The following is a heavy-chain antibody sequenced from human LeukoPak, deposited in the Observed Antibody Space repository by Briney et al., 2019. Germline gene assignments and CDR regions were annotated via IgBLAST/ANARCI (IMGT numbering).Heavy chain of an antibody. J-gene: IGHJ6*02. Sequence: ASVKVSCKASGDTFTTYDINWVRQAPGQGLEWLGWMNPNSGNTDYAQKFQGRVTMTRDTSINTAYMEVSSLRSEDSAVYYCARGHAYYDSLTGYSIYALDAWGQGTTVTVSS. CDR2: MNPNSGNT. CDR3: ARGHAYYDSLTGYSIYALDA. CDR1: GDTFTTYD. V-gene: IGHV1-8*01. D-gene: IGHD3-9*01.